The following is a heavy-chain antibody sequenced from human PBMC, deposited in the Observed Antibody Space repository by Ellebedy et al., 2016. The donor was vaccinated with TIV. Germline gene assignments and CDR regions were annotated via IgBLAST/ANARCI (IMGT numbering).Heavy chain of an antibody. CDR3: PRLNHDYGDYEPGHYYYHGMDV. J-gene: IGHJ6*02. CDR2: ISYSGST. V-gene: IGHV4-39*01. Sequence: MPSETLSLTCTVSGGSISSSGYYWGWIRQPPGKGLEWIGIISYSGSTYYNPSLKSRVTISVDTSKNQFSLKLSSVTAADTAVYNCPRLNHDYGDYEPGHYYYHGMDVWGQGTTVTVSS. D-gene: IGHD4-17*01. CDR1: GGSISSSGYY.